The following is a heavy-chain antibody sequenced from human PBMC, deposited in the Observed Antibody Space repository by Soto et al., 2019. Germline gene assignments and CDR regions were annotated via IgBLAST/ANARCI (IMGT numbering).Heavy chain of an antibody. J-gene: IGHJ4*01. D-gene: IGHD3-22*01. CDR3: PRHRPYYYDSSRYYSLFF. V-gene: IGHV3-7*01. CDR1: GFTFSSYW. Sequence: GGSLRLSCAASGFTFSSYWMSWVRQAPGKGLEWVANIKQDGSEKYYVDSVKGRFTISIDHAKNSLYLQMNSLRAEDTALYYSPRHRPYYYDSSRYYSLFFWGHGTLLTASS. CDR2: IKQDGSEK.